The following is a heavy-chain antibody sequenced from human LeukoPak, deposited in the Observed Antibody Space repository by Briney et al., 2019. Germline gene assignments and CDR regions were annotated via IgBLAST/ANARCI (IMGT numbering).Heavy chain of an antibody. Sequence: SETPSLTCTVSGGSISSYYWSWIRQPPGKGLEWIGYIYYSGSTNYNPSLKSRVTISVDTSKNQFSLKLSSVTAADTAVYYCASSYCSSTSCYGYGMDVWGQGTTVTVSS. J-gene: IGHJ6*02. V-gene: IGHV4-59*08. D-gene: IGHD2-2*01. CDR1: GGSISSYY. CDR3: ASSYCSSTSCYGYGMDV. CDR2: IYYSGST.